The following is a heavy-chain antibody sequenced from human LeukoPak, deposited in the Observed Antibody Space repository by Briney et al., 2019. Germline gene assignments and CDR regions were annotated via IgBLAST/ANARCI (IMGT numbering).Heavy chain of an antibody. D-gene: IGHD2-21*01. V-gene: IGHV3-74*01. CDR2: INYDGSTA. Sequence: GRSLRLSCAASGFTFSNYWMHWVRQAPGKGLVWVSRINYDGSTATYADSVKGRFTISRDNAKNTLYLQMNSLRDDATAVYYCVRDYMLTGSIHFDSWGQGALVTVSS. J-gene: IGHJ4*02. CDR1: GFTFSNYW. CDR3: VRDYMLTGSIHFDS.